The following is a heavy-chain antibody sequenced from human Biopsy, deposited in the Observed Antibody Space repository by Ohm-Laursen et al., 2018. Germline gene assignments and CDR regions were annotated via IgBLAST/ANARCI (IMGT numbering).Heavy chain of an antibody. CDR2: INHRGYT. J-gene: IGHJ4*01. Sequence: GTLSLTCAVSGGSISGYYWSWIRQPPGKGLEWIGEINHRGYTDYNASLKGRVSISVDTSKNQLSLNLTSVTAADTAVFYCARSGQWARYYFDYWGRGTLVTVSP. CDR3: ARSGQWARYYFDY. V-gene: IGHV4-34*01. CDR1: GGSISGYY. D-gene: IGHD6-19*01.